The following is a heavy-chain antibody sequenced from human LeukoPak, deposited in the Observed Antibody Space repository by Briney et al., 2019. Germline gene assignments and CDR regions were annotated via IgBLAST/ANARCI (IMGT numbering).Heavy chain of an antibody. V-gene: IGHV4-39*07. J-gene: IGHJ6*03. CDR3: ARAPPAGISWPLTTYYYYYMDV. D-gene: IGHD4/OR15-4a*01. CDR1: GGSISSSSYY. CDR2: IYYSGST. Sequence: SETLSLTCTVSGGSISSSSYYWGWIRQPPGKGLEWIGSIYYSGSTYYNPSLKSRVTISVDTSKNQFSLKLSSVTAADTAVFYCARAPPAGISWPLTTYYYYYMDVWGKGTTVTVSS.